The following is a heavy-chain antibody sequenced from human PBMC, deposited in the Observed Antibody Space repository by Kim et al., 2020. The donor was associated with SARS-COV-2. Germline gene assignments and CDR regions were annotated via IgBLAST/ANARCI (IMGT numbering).Heavy chain of an antibody. CDR3: ARQGASGGLDY. Sequence: TNYSPSFQGHVTISADKSISTAYLQWSSLKASDTAMYYCARQGASGGLDYWGQGTLVTVSS. J-gene: IGHJ4*02. D-gene: IGHD3-16*01. V-gene: IGHV5-10-1*01. CDR2: T.